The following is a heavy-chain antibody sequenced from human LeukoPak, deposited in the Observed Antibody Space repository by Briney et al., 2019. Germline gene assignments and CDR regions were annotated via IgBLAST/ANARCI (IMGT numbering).Heavy chain of an antibody. V-gene: IGHV4-59*01. CDR1: GGSISSYY. Sequence: PSETLSPTCTVSGGSISSYYWSWIRQPPGKGLEWIGYIYYSGSTNYNPSLKSRVTISVDTSKNQFSLKLSSVTAADTAVYYCARGGMFYGDYFSLGYWGQGTLVTVSS. D-gene: IGHD4-17*01. CDR3: ARGGMFYGDYFSLGY. J-gene: IGHJ4*02. CDR2: IYYSGST.